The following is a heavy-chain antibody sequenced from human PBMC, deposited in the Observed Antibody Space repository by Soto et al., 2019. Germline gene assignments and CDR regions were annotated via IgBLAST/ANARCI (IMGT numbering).Heavy chain of an antibody. D-gene: IGHD3-10*01. CDR1: GFTFSSYG. CDR2: IWYDGSNK. V-gene: IGHV3-33*01. Sequence: QVQLVESGGGVVQPGRSLRLSCAASGFTFSSYGMHSVRQAPGKGLEWVAVIWYDGSNKYYADSVKGRFTISRDNSKNTLYLQMNSLRAEDTAVHYCARDPLWFGELLSCPQCGGMDVWGQGTTVTVSS. J-gene: IGHJ6*02. CDR3: ARDPLWFGELLSCPQCGGMDV.